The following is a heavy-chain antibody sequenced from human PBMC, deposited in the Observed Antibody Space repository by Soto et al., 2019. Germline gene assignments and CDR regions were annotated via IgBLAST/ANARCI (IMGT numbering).Heavy chain of an antibody. J-gene: IGHJ6*02. D-gene: IGHD4-4*01. CDR1: GFTFTNYW. V-gene: IGHV3-74*03. CDR2: INGDASNA. CDR3: ARGIQYRYSMDV. Sequence: EVQLVESGGTLVQPGGSLRLSCAAAGFTFTNYWMHWVRQAPGKGLVWVSRINGDASNALYADSVKGRFTISRDNAKNTVYLQLNGLGAEDTAVYYCARGIQYRYSMDVWGQGTTVTVSS.